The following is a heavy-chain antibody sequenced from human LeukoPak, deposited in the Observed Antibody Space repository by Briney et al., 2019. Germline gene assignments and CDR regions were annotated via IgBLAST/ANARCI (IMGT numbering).Heavy chain of an antibody. CDR1: GFSFSSYW. D-gene: IGHD1-26*01. Sequence: GGSLRLSCAASGFSFSSYWMTWVRQAPGKGLELLANIKQDGCEKNYVNSVKGRFTISRDNAKNSLSLQMNSLRVEDTAVYYCATEARGAGYWGQGTLVTVSS. CDR2: IKQDGCEK. J-gene: IGHJ4*02. CDR3: ATEARGAGY. V-gene: IGHV3-7*03.